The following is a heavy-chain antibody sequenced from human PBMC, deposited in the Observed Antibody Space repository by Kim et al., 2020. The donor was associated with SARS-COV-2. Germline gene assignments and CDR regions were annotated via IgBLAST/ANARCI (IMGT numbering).Heavy chain of an antibody. CDR1: GFTFSSYA. CDR3: AKRPEGYFYWYFDL. CDR2: ICGSGGST. D-gene: IGHD3-22*01. V-gene: IGHV3-23*01. Sequence: GGSLRLSCAASGFTFSSYAMSWVRQAPGKGLEWVSAICGSGGSTYYADSVKGRFTISRDNSKNTLYLQMNSLRAEETAGYYCAKRPEGYFYWYFDLWGRGALVTVSS. J-gene: IGHJ2*01.